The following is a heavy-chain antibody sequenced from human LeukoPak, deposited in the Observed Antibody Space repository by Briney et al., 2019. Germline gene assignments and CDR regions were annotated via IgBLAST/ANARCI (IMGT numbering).Heavy chain of an antibody. CDR1: GYTFTSYA. CDR3: ARDYYYGSGSYYNDYYYYYMDV. Sequence: ASVKVSCKASGYTFTSYAMNWVRQAPGQGLEWMGWINTNTGNPTYAQGFTGRFVFSLDTSVSTAYLQISSLKAEDTAVYYCARDYYYGSGSYYNDYYYYYMDVWGKGTTVTVSS. J-gene: IGHJ6*03. CDR2: INTNTGNP. V-gene: IGHV7-4-1*02. D-gene: IGHD3-10*01.